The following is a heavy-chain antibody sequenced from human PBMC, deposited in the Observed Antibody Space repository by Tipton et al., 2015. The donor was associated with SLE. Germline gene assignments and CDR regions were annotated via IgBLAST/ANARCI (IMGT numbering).Heavy chain of an antibody. D-gene: IGHD4-17*01. CDR1: GFTFSSYE. Sequence: SLRLSCAASGFTFSSYEMSWVRQAPGKGLEWVSYISSSGSTIYYADSVKGRFTISSDNAKNSLYLQMNSLRAEDTAVYYCARDHFDYGDDDWHFDPWGRVTLVTLSS. CDR3: ARDHFDYGDDDWHFDP. V-gene: IGHV3-48*03. CDR2: ISSSGSTI. J-gene: IGHJ2*01.